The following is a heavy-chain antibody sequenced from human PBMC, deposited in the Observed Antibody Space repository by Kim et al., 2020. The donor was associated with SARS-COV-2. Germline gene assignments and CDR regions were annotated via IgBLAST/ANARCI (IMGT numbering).Heavy chain of an antibody. CDR1: GLTFSRHW. D-gene: IGHD2-2*01. J-gene: IGHJ4*01. CDR3: ASGYCTSSTCYLLPDY. Sequence: GGSLRLSCAASGLTFSRHWMSWVRQAPGKGLEWVTNLKQDGSEKHYVDSVKGRFTISRDNAKNSLYLQMNSLRAEDTAVYYCASGYCTSSTCYLLPDYWG. V-gene: IGHV3-7*01. CDR2: LKQDGSEK.